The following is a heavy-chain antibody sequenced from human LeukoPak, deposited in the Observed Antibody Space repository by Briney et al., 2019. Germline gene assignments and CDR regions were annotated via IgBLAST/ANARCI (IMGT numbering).Heavy chain of an antibody. Sequence: GGSLRLSCAASGFTFSNAWMSWVRQAPGKGLEWVSAISGSGGTTYYTDSVKGRFTISRDNSKNTLYLQMNSLRAEDTAVYYCAKDLATVTEYWGQGTLATVSS. D-gene: IGHD4-17*01. V-gene: IGHV3-23*01. CDR3: AKDLATVTEY. J-gene: IGHJ4*02. CDR2: ISGSGGTT. CDR1: GFTFSNAW.